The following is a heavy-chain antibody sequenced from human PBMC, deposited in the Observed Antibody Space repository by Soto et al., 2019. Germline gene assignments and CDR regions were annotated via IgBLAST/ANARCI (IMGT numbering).Heavy chain of an antibody. CDR2: SSNSGTFT. J-gene: IGHJ4*02. CDR3: ARSGDNYNVLDY. Sequence: VQLLESGGGLVKPGGSLRLSCEASGFSISDHYMSWIRQAPGKGLEWVSYSSNSGTFTKYADSVKGRFSISRDNAKNSLYLEINSLRGEDTAIYYCARSGDNYNVLDYWGQGTPVTVSS. D-gene: IGHD3-10*02. V-gene: IGHV3-11*03. CDR1: GFSISDHY.